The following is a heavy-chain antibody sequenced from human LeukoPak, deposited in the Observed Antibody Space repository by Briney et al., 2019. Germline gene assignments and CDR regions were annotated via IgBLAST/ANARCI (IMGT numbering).Heavy chain of an antibody. CDR3: ATGGAYEFRDDY. CDR1: GGSFTSYG. V-gene: IGHV1-69*13. J-gene: IGHJ4*02. Sequence: SVKVSCKASGGSFTSYGISWVRQAPGQGLEWMGKIIPIYGRANYGQKFQGRVAITADESTTTSYMELSSLTAEDMAVYYCATGGAYEFRDDYWGQGTLVTVSS. D-gene: IGHD3-3*01. CDR2: IIPIYGRA.